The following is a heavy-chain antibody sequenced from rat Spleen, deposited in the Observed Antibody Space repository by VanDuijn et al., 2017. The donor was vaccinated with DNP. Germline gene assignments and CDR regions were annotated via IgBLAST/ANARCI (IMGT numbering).Heavy chain of an antibody. CDR1: RITFSDHN. J-gene: IGHJ1*01. V-gene: IGHV5-7*01. D-gene: IGHD1-12*02. CDR2: ISSDGRDT. CDR3: ARHSSFYDGSYYWYFDF. Sequence: EVQLVESGGGLVQPGRSLKLSCEVSRITFSDHNMAWVRQAPKKSLEWVATISSDGRDTYYRDSVKGRFTISRDNAKSTLYLQMNSLKSEDTATYYCARHSSFYDGSYYWYFDFWGPGTMVTVSS.